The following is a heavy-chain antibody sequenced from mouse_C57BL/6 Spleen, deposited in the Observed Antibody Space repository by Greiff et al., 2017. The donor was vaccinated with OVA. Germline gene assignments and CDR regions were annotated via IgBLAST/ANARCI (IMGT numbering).Heavy chain of an antibody. CDR1: GFTFSSYG. J-gene: IGHJ1*03. CDR2: ISSGGSYT. CDR3: ARWGLRGDFDV. Sequence: EVQLQESGGDLVKPGGSLKLSCAASGFTFSSYGMSWVRQTPDKRLEWVATISSGGSYTYYPDSVKGRFTISRDNAKNTLYLQMSSLKSEDTAMYYCARWGLRGDFDVWGTGTTVTVSS. D-gene: IGHD2-4*01. V-gene: IGHV5-6*01.